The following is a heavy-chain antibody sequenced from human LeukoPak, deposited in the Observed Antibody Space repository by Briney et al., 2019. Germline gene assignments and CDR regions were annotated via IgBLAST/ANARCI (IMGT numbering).Heavy chain of an antibody. CDR1: GFTFSNAW. V-gene: IGHV3-15*01. CDR2: IKSKTDGGTT. J-gene: IGHJ6*02. D-gene: IGHD2-2*01. CDR3: TTDIVVVPAAFRAYYYYAMDV. Sequence: PGGSLRLSCAASGFTFSNAWMSWVRQAPGKGLEWVGRIKSKTDGGTTDYAAPVKGTFTISRDDSKNTLYLQMNSLKTEDTAVYYCTTDIVVVPAAFRAYYYYAMDVWGQGTTVTVS.